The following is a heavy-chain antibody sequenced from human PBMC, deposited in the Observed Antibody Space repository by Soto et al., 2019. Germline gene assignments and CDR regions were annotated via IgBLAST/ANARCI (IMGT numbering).Heavy chain of an antibody. Sequence: QVQLQESGPGLVKPSGTLSLTCAVSGASISDNWWSWVRQPPGKGLAWIGEIYHSGTTTYNPSLKGRVIISVDKSASQISLTLNSVTGADTAIYYCARHVAVHRTRGFDYWGQGTPVTVSS. J-gene: IGHJ4*02. D-gene: IGHD2-15*01. CDR1: GASISDNW. CDR2: IYHSGTT. V-gene: IGHV4-4*02. CDR3: ARHVAVHRTRGFDY.